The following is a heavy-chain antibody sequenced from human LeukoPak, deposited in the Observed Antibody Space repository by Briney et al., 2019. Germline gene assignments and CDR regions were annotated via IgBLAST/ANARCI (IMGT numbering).Heavy chain of an antibody. J-gene: IGHJ5*02. V-gene: IGHV1-8*01. CDR3: SRVKPVPTVSFDP. CDR2: INPNSLIP. D-gene: IGHD4-17*01. CDR1: GYTLSDYD. Sequence: ASVKVSYKASGYTLSDYDINWVRQAPGQGLEYMGWINPNSLIPGYARKFRGRVTLTMDTSIRPAYMELSGLTYDDTAIYYCSRVKPVPTVSFDPWGQGTLVTVSS.